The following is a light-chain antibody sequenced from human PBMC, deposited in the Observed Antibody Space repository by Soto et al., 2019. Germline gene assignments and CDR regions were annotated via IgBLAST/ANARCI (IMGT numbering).Light chain of an antibody. V-gene: IGKV3-15*01. CDR2: GAS. CDR1: QSVSTN. Sequence: ETVMTQFPATLSVSPGERATLSCRASQSVSTNLAWYQQKAGQAPRLLIYGASTRATGIPARFSGSGSGTEFTLNISGLQSEDFAVYYCQQYSIWRKFGQGTKVDIK. J-gene: IGKJ1*01. CDR3: QQYSIWRK.